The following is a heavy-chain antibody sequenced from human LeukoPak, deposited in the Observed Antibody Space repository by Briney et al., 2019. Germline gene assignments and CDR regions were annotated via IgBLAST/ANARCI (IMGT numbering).Heavy chain of an antibody. J-gene: IGHJ4*02. V-gene: IGHV3-64D*09. Sequence: PGGSLRLSCSASGFTFSNFVMHWVRQAPGKGLEYVALINDNGYNTDYAGSVKGRFTVARDNSKNTLYLQMSSLRPEDTAVYYCAGSHDPSYSGSLPYYFDYWGQGTLVTVSS. CDR2: INDNGYNT. CDR1: GFTFSNFV. D-gene: IGHD6-13*01. CDR3: AGSHDPSYSGSLPYYFDY.